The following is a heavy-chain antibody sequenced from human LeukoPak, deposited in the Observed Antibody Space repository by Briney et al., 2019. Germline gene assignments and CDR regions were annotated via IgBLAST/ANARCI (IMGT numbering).Heavy chain of an antibody. CDR1: GGSFSGYY. V-gene: IGHV4-34*01. Sequence: PSETLSLTCAVYGGSFSGYYWSWIRQPPGKGLEWIGEINHSGSTNYNPSLKSRVTISVDTSKNQFSLKLSSVTAADTAVYYCARESDSSGRLYYFDYWGQGTLVTVSS. J-gene: IGHJ4*02. CDR3: ARESDSSGRLYYFDY. CDR2: INHSGST. D-gene: IGHD3-22*01.